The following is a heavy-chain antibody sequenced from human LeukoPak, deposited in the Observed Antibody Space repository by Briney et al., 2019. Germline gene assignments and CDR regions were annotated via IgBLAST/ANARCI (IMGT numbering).Heavy chain of an antibody. CDR1: GFTFSNYG. CDR2: IRYGGSNE. D-gene: IGHD1-14*01. J-gene: IGHJ3*01. V-gene: IGHV3-30*02. Sequence: GGSLRLSCAGSGFTFSNYGIHWVRQAPGKGLEWVAFIRYGGSNEYYADSVKGRFTISRDNSKNSLYLQMNSLRPEDTAVYYCAKSRAPTADPDAFDVWGQGTMVTVSS. CDR3: AKSRAPTADPDAFDV.